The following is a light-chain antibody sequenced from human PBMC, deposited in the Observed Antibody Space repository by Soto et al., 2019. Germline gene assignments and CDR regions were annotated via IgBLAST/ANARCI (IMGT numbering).Light chain of an antibody. V-gene: IGKV3-20*01. CDR2: TAS. CDR1: QSVTSNY. CDR3: QQYAGSPIT. J-gene: IGKJ5*01. Sequence: EIVLTQSPGTLSLSPGEGATLSCRATQSVTSNYLAWYQQKPGQAPCLLIHTASRRAAGIPDRFSGSGSGTDFTLTISRLEPEDFAVYYCQQYAGSPITFGQGTRLEIK.